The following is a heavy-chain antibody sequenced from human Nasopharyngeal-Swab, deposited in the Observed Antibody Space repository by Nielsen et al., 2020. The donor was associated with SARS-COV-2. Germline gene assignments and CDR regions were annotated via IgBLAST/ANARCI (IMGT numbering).Heavy chain of an antibody. CDR1: GFSLSNARMG. Sequence: SGPTLVKPTETLTLTCTVSGFSLSNARMGVSWIRQPPGKALEWLAHIFSNDEKSYSTSLKSRLTISKDTSKSQVVLTMTNMDPVDTATYYCARWGAMARALDYWGQGTLVTVSS. CDR2: IFSNDEK. D-gene: IGHD3-16*01. V-gene: IGHV2-26*01. CDR3: ARWGAMARALDY. J-gene: IGHJ4*02.